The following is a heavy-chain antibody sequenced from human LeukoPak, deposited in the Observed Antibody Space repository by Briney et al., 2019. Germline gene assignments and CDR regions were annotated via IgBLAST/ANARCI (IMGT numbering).Heavy chain of an antibody. CDR3: ARDNDKVVDN. CDR2: ITAYNGNR. Sequence: ASVKVSCKTSGYTFSNYGISWMRQAPGQGLEWMGWITAYNGNRLYAQRFQGRITLTTDTSTSTSYMELRSLEYDDTAIYYCARDNDKVVDNWGQGTLVTVSS. D-gene: IGHD1-1*01. J-gene: IGHJ4*01. V-gene: IGHV1-18*01. CDR1: GYTFSNYG.